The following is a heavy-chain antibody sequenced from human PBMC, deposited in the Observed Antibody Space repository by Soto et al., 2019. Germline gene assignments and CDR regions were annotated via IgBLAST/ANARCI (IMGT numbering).Heavy chain of an antibody. CDR1: EFTFSNFW. CDR3: ARLRKGGYCDY. D-gene: IGHD1-26*01. Sequence: EVQLVESGGGLVQPGGSLRLSCAAFEFTFSNFWMTWVRQAPGKGLEWVANIKEDGSGKYYVDSVKGRFTISRDSAKNSLYLQMDSLRAEDTAVYYCARLRKGGYCDYWGQGSLVTVST. J-gene: IGHJ4*02. CDR2: IKEDGSGK. V-gene: IGHV3-7*03.